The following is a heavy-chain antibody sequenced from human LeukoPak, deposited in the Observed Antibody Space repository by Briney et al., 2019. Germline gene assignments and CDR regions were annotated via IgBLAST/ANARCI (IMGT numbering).Heavy chain of an antibody. CDR2: IKQDGTET. Sequence: GGSLRLSCAASGFTFSSYYMSWLRQAPGKGLEWVANIKQDGTETYYGDSVKGRFTISRDNARNSVFLQMNSLRAEDTAVYYCARDYYDSSGGDYYYGMDVWGQGTTVTVSS. V-gene: IGHV3-7*01. CDR3: ARDYYDSSGGDYYYGMDV. CDR1: GFTFSSYY. J-gene: IGHJ6*02. D-gene: IGHD3-22*01.